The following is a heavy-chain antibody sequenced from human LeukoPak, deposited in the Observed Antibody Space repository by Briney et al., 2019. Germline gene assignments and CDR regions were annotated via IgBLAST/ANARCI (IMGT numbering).Heavy chain of an antibody. Sequence: GSLRLSCAASGFTVSNYEMHWVRLAPGKGLEWVSACGTSGDTYYADSVRGRFTISRDDAKNTVYLQMSGVRAEDTAVYYCAQKTPGIYPFDYWGQGALVTVSS. CDR3: AQKTPGIYPFDY. CDR1: GFTVSNYE. CDR2: CGTSGDT. D-gene: IGHD6-13*01. J-gene: IGHJ4*02. V-gene: IGHV3-23*01.